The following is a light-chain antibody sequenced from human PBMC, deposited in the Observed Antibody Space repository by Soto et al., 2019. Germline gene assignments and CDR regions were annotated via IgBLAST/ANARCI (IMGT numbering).Light chain of an antibody. V-gene: IGKV3-15*01. CDR2: HTS. J-gene: IGKJ1*01. CDR3: QHYQNLWA. CDR1: QTIYNN. Sequence: IGMTQSPDTLSVSPGERATLSSRASQTIYNNVAWYQKRPGQAPRFLIYHTSSRATGIPARFSGSGSGTEFTLTISSLKSEDFAVYYCQHYQNLWAFGQGTKVDIK.